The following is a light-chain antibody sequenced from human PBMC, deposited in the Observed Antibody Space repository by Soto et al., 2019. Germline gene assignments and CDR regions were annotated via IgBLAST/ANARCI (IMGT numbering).Light chain of an antibody. Sequence: IVLTQSPVTLSLSPGERATLSCRASQSVNSSYLARYQQKPGQAPMLLIDGASTSATGITDRFRGSGSGTDFTRTISRLEPEDLAVYYCQRYGSPQPLTFGGGTKVEIK. CDR1: QSVNSSY. V-gene: IGKV3-20*01. CDR3: QRYGSPQPLT. J-gene: IGKJ4*01. CDR2: GAS.